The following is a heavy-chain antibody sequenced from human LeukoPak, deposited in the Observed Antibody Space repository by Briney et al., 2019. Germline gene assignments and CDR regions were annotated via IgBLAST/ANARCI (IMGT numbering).Heavy chain of an antibody. D-gene: IGHD6-13*01. Sequence: PSQTLSLTCTVSGGSISSGDYYWSWIRQPPGKGLEWIGYIYYSGSTFHYNPSLKSRVTISVDTSKNQFSLKLSSVTAADTAVYYCARLLEQQPSDWRFDYWGQGTLVTVSS. V-gene: IGHV4-30-4*08. CDR3: ARLLEQQPSDWRFDY. J-gene: IGHJ4*02. CDR2: IYYSGST. CDR1: GGSISSGDYY.